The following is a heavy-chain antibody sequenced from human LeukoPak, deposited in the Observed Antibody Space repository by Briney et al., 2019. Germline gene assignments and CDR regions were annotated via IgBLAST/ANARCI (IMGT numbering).Heavy chain of an antibody. CDR1: GGSFSGYY. J-gene: IGHJ4*02. Sequence: SETLSLTCAVYGGSFSGYYWSWIRQPPGKGLEWIGEINHSGSTNYNPSLKSRVTISVDTSKNQFSLKLSSVTAADTAVYYCPRGLRSSGWYLPGGGYFDYWGQGTLVTVSS. D-gene: IGHD6-19*01. V-gene: IGHV4-34*01. CDR2: INHSGST. CDR3: PRGLRSSGWYLPGGGYFDY.